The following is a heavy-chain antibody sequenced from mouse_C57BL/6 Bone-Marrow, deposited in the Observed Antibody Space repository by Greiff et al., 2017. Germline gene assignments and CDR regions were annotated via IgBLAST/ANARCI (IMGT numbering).Heavy chain of an antibody. D-gene: IGHD2-1*01. J-gene: IGHJ3*01. CDR1: GFTFSDYG. CDR3: ARALYYGNYWFAY. Sequence: EVKLVESGGGLVKPGGSLKLSCAASGFTFSDYGMHWVRQAPEKGLEWVAYISSGSSTIYYADTVKGRFTISRDNAKNTLFLQMTSLRSEDTAMYYCARALYYGNYWFAYWGQGTLVTVSA. CDR2: ISSGSSTI. V-gene: IGHV5-17*01.